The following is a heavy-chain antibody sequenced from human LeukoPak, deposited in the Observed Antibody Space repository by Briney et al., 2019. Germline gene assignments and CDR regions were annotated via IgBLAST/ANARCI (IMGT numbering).Heavy chain of an antibody. CDR1: GYTFTSYD. D-gene: IGHD4-11*01. J-gene: IGHJ6*03. V-gene: IGHV1-8*01. Sequence: ASVKVSCKASGYTFTSYDINWVRQATGQGLEWMGWVNPNSGNTGYAQKFQGRVTMTRNTSISTAYMELSSLRSEDTAVYYCARVATVYYYYYMDVWGKGTTVTVSS. CDR3: ARVATVYYYYYMDV. CDR2: VNPNSGNT.